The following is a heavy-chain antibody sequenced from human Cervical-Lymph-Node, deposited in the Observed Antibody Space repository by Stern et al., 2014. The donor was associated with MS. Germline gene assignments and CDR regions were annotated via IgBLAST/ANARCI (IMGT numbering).Heavy chain of an antibody. Sequence: EVHLVESGAEVKKPGESLKISCKGSGYTFTNNWIAWVRQMPGKGLEWMGIIYPDDSDIRYSPSLQGQVTISADKSISTPYLHWSSLKAADSAVYYCARHPPRRKWDDPNYGMDVWGQGTTVTVSS. V-gene: IGHV5-51*01. J-gene: IGHJ6*02. CDR3: ARHPPRRKWDDPNYGMDV. CDR1: GYTFTNNW. CDR2: IYPDDSDI. D-gene: IGHD1-1*01.